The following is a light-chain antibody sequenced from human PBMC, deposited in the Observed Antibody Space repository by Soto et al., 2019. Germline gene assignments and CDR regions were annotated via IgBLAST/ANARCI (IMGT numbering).Light chain of an antibody. Sequence: QSALTQPASVSGSPGQSIAISCTGTRSDVGAYNYVSWYQQHPGKAPKLTISEVTNRPSGVSDRFSGSKSGNTASLTISGLQAEDEADYYCSSFTSRFTFVFGTGTKV. CDR3: SSFTSRFTFV. J-gene: IGLJ1*01. V-gene: IGLV2-14*01. CDR1: RSDVGAYNY. CDR2: EVT.